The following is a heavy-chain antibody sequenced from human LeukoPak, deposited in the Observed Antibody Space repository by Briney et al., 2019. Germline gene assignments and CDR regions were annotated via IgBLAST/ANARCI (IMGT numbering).Heavy chain of an antibody. V-gene: IGHV3-23*01. CDR1: GFGVSDYA. CDR3: ANHLGYSYGYSLC. Sequence: GGALRLSCAASGFGVSDYAMAWIRQSPGKGLEWVSSMSDIGPNTYYADSVKGRFTISRDTSKNTVFLQMNSLRAEDTAVYYCANHLGYSYGYSLCWGEGTLVSVSS. CDR2: MSDIGPNT. D-gene: IGHD5-18*01. J-gene: IGHJ4*02.